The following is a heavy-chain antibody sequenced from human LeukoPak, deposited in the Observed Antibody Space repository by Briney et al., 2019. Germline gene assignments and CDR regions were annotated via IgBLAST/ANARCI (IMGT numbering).Heavy chain of an antibody. V-gene: IGHV3-23*01. J-gene: IGHJ4*02. CDR3: AKEQTSSGFFDY. Sequence: GGSLRLSCAASGFTFNNYAMSWVRQAPGKGLEWVSAISGSGTRTYYADSVKGRFTISRDNSKNTLYLQMNSLRAEDRAVYYCAKEQTSSGFFDYWGQGTLVTVSS. CDR1: GFTFNNYA. D-gene: IGHD2-2*01. CDR2: ISGSGTRT.